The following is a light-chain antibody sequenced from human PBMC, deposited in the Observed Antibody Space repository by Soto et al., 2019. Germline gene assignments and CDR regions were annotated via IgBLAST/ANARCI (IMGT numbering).Light chain of an antibody. V-gene: IGLV2-8*02. CDR1: SSDVGGYNY. Sequence: QSVLTHPPSASRAPGQSVTISCTGTSSDVGGYNYVYWYQQHPGKAPKLMIYEVTKRPSGVPDRFSGSKSGNTASLTVSGLQAEDEADYYCSSYADSNSYVFGTGTKVTVL. CDR3: SSYADSNSYV. J-gene: IGLJ1*01. CDR2: EVT.